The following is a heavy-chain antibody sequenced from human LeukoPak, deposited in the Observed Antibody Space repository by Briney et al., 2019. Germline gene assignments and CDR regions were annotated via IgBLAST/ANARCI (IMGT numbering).Heavy chain of an antibody. CDR2: ISYGGSNK. CDR1: GFTFSSYG. CDR3: ANSLDYYDSSGYGVY. J-gene: IGHJ4*02. D-gene: IGHD3-22*01. Sequence: GGSLRLSCAASGFTFSSYGMHWVRQAPGKGLEWVAVISYGGSNKYYADSVKGRFTISRDNSKNTLYLQMNSLRAEDTAVYYCANSLDYYDSSGYGVYWGQGTLVTVSS. V-gene: IGHV3-30*18.